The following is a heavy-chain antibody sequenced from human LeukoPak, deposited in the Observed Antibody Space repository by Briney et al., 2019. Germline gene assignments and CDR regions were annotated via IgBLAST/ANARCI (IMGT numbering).Heavy chain of an antibody. CDR2: IYPGDSDT. Sequence: EESLKISCKGSGYSFTSYWIGWVRQMPGKGLEWMGIIYPGDSDTRYSPSFQGQVTISADKSISTAYPQWSSLKASDTAMYYCARHVRRGYCSGGSCYVNYYYMDVWGKGTTVTVSS. V-gene: IGHV5-51*01. CDR3: ARHVRRGYCSGGSCYVNYYYMDV. CDR1: GYSFTSYW. D-gene: IGHD2-15*01. J-gene: IGHJ6*03.